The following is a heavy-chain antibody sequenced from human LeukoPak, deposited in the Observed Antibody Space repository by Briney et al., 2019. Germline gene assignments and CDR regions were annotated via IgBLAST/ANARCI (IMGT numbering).Heavy chain of an antibody. Sequence: GGSLRLSCAASGFTFSSYAMSWVRQAPGKGLEWVSAISGSGGSTYYADSVKGRFTISRDNSKNTLYLQMNSLRAEDTAVYYCTRGSYGDYEYWGQGTLVTVSS. CDR2: ISGSGGST. CDR1: GFTFSSYA. J-gene: IGHJ4*02. V-gene: IGHV3-23*01. D-gene: IGHD4-17*01. CDR3: TRGSYGDYEY.